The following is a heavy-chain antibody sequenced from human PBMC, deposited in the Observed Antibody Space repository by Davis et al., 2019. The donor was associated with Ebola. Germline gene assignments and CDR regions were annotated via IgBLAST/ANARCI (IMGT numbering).Heavy chain of an antibody. CDR2: IWYDGSNK. CDR1: GFSLSDYW. V-gene: IGHV3-33*08. CDR3: ARVYSSSFDY. D-gene: IGHD6-13*01. J-gene: IGHJ4*02. Sequence: GESLKISCGVSGFSLSDYWMTWVRQAPGKGLEWVAVIWYDGSNKNYADSVKGRFTISRDNSKNTLYLQMNSLRAEDTAVYYCARVYSSSFDYWGQGTLVTVSS.